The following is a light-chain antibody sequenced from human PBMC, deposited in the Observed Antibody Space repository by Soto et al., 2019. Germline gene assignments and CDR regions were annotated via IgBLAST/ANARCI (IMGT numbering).Light chain of an antibody. J-gene: IGLJ1*01. CDR1: SSDVGGYNY. V-gene: IGLV2-8*01. CDR2: EVR. Sequence: QSALTQPASVSGSPGQSVTISCTGTSSDVGGYNYVSWYQQHPGKAPKLMIYEVRNRPSGVPGRFSGSKSGSTASLTVSGLQAEDEADYYCSSNAGGSNRVFGTGTKVTVL. CDR3: SSNAGGSNRV.